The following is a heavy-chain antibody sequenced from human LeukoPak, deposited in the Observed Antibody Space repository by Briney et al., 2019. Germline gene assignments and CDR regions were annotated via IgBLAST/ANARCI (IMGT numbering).Heavy chain of an antibody. CDR2: IKQDGSEK. D-gene: IGHD3-22*01. J-gene: IGHJ4*02. Sequence: GGSLRLSCAASGFTFSSYWMNWVRQAPGKGLEWVANIKQDGSEKYYVDSVKGRLTISRDNAKNSLYLQMNSLRAEDTAVYYCARAAPTRTLIGSGADYWGQGIQVTVSS. CDR3: ARAAPTRTLIGSGADY. V-gene: IGHV3-7*03. CDR1: GFTFSSYW.